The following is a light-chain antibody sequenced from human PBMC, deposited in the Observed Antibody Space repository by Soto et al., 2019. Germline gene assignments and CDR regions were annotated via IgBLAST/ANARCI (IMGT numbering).Light chain of an antibody. CDR3: ETWDSKTQNWV. J-gene: IGLJ3*02. CDR2: LEGSGSY. Sequence: QSVLTQSSSASASLGSSVKLTCTLSSGHSSYIIAWHQQQPGKAPRYLMKLEGSGSYNKGSGVPDRFSGSSSGADRYLTISILQFEDEADYYCETWDSKTQNWVFGGGTKLTVL. CDR1: SGHSSYI. V-gene: IGLV4-60*02.